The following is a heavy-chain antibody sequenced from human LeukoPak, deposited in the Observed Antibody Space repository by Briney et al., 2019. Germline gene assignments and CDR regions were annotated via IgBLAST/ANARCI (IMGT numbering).Heavy chain of an antibody. D-gene: IGHD3-3*01. CDR2: ISYDGSNK. CDR3: ARDDYDFWSGQYYYYGMDV. V-gene: IGHV3-30-3*01. J-gene: IGHJ6*02. CDR1: GFTFSSYA. Sequence: GGSLRLSCAAYGFTFSSYAVHWVRQAPGKGLEWVAVISYDGSNKYYTDSVKGRFTISRDNSKNTLYLQMNSLRAEDTAVYYCARDDYDFWSGQYYYYGMDVWGQGTTVTVSS.